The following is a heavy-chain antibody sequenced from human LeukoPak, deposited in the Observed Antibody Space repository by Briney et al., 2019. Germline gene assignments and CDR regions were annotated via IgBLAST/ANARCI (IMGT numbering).Heavy chain of an antibody. D-gene: IGHD3-22*01. J-gene: IGHJ4*02. CDR2: ISPSSNYK. CDR3: RCYDSSGYVTD. CDR1: GSSFSSYS. Sequence: NPGGSLRLSCAASGSSFSSYSMNWVRQAPGRGLEWVSSISPSSNYKYYAESVKGRFTVSRDNAKNSLYLQMNSLRAEDTAVYYCRCYDSSGYVTDWGQGTLVTVSS. V-gene: IGHV3-21*01.